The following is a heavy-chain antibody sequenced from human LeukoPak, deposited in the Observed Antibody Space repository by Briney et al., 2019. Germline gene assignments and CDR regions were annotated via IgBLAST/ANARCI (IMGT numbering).Heavy chain of an antibody. Sequence: GSLRLSCAASGFTFSDYEMNWVRQAPGKGLEWLSHISVSGTTIHYADSVKGRFTISRDNAKNSLYLQMNSLRAEDTAVYYCARVLHDYGDYVPYWGQGTLVTVSS. CDR1: GFTFSDYE. V-gene: IGHV3-11*04. J-gene: IGHJ4*02. CDR2: ISVSGTTI. D-gene: IGHD4-17*01. CDR3: ARVLHDYGDYVPY.